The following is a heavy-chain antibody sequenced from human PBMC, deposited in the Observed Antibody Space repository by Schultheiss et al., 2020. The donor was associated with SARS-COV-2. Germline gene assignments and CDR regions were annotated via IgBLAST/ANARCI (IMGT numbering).Heavy chain of an antibody. Sequence: SQTLSLTCTVSGGSISSYYWSWIRQPPGKGLEWIGYIYYSGSTNYNPSLKSRVTISVDTSKNQFSLKLSSVTAADTAVYYCARALPGNTIFGVVIIRQDAFDIWGQGTMVTVSS. J-gene: IGHJ3*02. CDR2: IYYSGST. CDR3: ARALPGNTIFGVVIIRQDAFDI. CDR1: GGSISSYY. D-gene: IGHD3-3*01. V-gene: IGHV4-59*01.